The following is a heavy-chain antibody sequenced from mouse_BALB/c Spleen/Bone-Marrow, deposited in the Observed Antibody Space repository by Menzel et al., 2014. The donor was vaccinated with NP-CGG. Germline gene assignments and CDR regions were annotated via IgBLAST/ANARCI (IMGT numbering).Heavy chain of an antibody. V-gene: IGHV14-3*02. D-gene: IGHD1-1*01. J-gene: IGHJ3*01. CDR2: IDPANCNT. CDR1: GFNIKDTY. Sequence: EVKLQESGAELVKPGASVKLSCTASGFNIKDTYMHWVKQRPEQGLEWIGRIDPANCNTKYDPKFQGKATITADTSSNTAYLQLSSLTSEDTAVYYCAAYYYGTYGFAYWGQGLWSLSLQ. CDR3: AAYYYGTYGFAY.